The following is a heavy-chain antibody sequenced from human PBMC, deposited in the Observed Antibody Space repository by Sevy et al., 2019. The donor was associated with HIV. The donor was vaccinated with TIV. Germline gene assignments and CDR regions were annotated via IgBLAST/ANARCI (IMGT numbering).Heavy chain of an antibody. Sequence: GGSLRLSCAASGFTFSSYAMPWVRQAPGKGLEWVAVISYDGSNKYYADSEKGRFTISRDNSKNTLDLQMNSLRGEDTAVYYCARDPAAAGTNYLDYWGQGTLVTVSS. CDR1: GFTFSSYA. D-gene: IGHD6-13*01. CDR3: ARDPAAAGTNYLDY. J-gene: IGHJ4*02. CDR2: ISYDGSNK. V-gene: IGHV3-30-3*01.